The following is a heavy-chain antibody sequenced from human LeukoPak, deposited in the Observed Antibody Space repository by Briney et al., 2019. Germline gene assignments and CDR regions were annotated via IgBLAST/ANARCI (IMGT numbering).Heavy chain of an antibody. CDR1: GFTFSDYY. D-gene: IGHD5-24*01. J-gene: IGHJ6*03. V-gene: IGHV4-34*01. CDR2: INHSGST. CDR3: ARRPSLRKWLQLPHYYYMDV. Sequence: PGGSLRLSCAASGFTFSDYYMSWIRQAPGKGLEWVGEINHSGSTNYNPSLKSRVTISVDTSKNQFSLKLSSVTAADTAMYYCARRPSLRKWLQLPHYYYMDVWGKGTTVTVSS.